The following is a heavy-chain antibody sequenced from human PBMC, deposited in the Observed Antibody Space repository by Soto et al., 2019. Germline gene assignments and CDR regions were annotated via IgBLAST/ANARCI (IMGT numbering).Heavy chain of an antibody. Sequence: APGPTLVNPTQTLTLTCTFSGFSLNTAGAGVGWIRQPPGKALEWLAVIYWNDDKRFSPSLKSKLTITKDTSRNQVVLTMTNMDPVDTATYYCAHRGYGDYPRDNWFDPWGQGTLVTVSS. V-gene: IGHV2-5*01. CDR3: AHRGYGDYPRDNWFDP. CDR2: IYWNDDK. J-gene: IGHJ5*02. CDR1: GFSLNTAGAG. D-gene: IGHD4-17*01.